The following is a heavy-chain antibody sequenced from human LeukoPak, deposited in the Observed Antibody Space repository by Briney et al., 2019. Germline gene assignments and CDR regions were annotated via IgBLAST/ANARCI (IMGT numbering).Heavy chain of an antibody. D-gene: IGHD4-17*01. CDR1: GLTFSSYA. CDR3: AKDRGRRATVTIIDY. V-gene: IGHV3-23*01. J-gene: IGHJ4*02. CDR2: ISGSGGST. Sequence: GGSLRLSCAASGLTFSSYAMNWVRQAPGKGLEWVPTISGSGGSTSYADSVKGRFTISRDNSKNTLYLHVNSLRADDTAVYYCAKDRGRRATVTIIDYWGQGTLVTVSS.